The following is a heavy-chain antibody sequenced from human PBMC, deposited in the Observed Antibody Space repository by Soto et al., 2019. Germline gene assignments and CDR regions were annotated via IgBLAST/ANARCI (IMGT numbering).Heavy chain of an antibody. V-gene: IGHV5-51*01. J-gene: IGHJ5*02. CDR3: ARKDKSGYFNWFAP. CDR1: ADSFSTYW. CDR2: IFPSDSDT. Sequence: GESLKISCTVYADSFSTYWIAWVRQMPGKGLEWMGIIFPSDSDTRYSPSFQGQVTISADRSTSTVFLQWASLKASDTAVYFCARKDKSGYFNWFAPWGQGTLVTVFS. D-gene: IGHD3-22*01.